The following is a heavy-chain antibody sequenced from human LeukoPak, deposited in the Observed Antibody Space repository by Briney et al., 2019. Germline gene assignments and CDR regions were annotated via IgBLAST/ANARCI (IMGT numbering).Heavy chain of an antibody. D-gene: IGHD5-12*01. J-gene: IGHJ3*01. CDR2: MSFDGSQ. V-gene: IGHV3-30*03. Sequence: GGSLRLSCAVSGFTFGNYGMHWIRQAPGKGLEWVSGMSFDGSQYYVDSVKGRFTISRDNFGNTVYLHMTSLRPEDSAVYFCAREGHTSGFCGSFDLWGQGTTVTISS. CDR1: GFTFGNYG. CDR3: AREGHTSGFCGSFDL.